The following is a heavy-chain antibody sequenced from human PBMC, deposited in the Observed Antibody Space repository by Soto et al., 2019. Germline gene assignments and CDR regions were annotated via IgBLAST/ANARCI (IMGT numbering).Heavy chain of an antibody. CDR1: GYTFTSYG. CDR2: ISAYNGNT. CDR3: AREIEDRRSAVTEFDY. J-gene: IGHJ4*02. Sequence: QVQLVQSGAEVKKPGASVKVSCKASGYTFTSYGISWVRQSPGQGLEWMGWISAYNGNTNYAQKLQGRVTMTTDTSTSTAYMELRSLRSDDTAVYYCAREIEDRRSAVTEFDYWGQGTLVTVSS. V-gene: IGHV1-18*01. D-gene: IGHD4-17*01.